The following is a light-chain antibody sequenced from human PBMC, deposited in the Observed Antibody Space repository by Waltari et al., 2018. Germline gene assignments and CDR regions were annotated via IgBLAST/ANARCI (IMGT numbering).Light chain of an antibody. Sequence: TCRASQAISNSLAWYQLKPGKAPKVLLYRASTLESGVPSRFSGSGTGTDYTLTISSLQPEDFATYYCQQYAATPLTFGGGTKVEIK. CDR2: RAS. CDR3: QQYAATPLT. V-gene: IGKV1-NL1*01. CDR1: QAISNS. J-gene: IGKJ4*02.